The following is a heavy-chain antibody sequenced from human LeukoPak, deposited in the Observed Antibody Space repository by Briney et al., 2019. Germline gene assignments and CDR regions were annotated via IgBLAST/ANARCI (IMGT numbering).Heavy chain of an antibody. V-gene: IGHV4-61*02. CDR1: GGSISSGSYY. CDR3: ARGPYSYDSSGAFDI. CDR2: IYTSGST. D-gene: IGHD3-22*01. Sequence: SETLSLTCTVSGGSISSGSYYWSWIRQPAGKGLEWIGRIYTSGSTNYNPSLKSRVTISVDTSKNQFSLKLSSVTAADTAVYYCARGPYSYDSSGAFDIWGQGTMVTVSS. J-gene: IGHJ3*02.